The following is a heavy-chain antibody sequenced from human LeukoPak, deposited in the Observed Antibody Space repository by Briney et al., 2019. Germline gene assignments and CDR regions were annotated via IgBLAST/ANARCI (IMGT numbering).Heavy chain of an antibody. CDR1: GFTFTSHW. V-gene: IGHV3-74*01. CDR3: ARAYCGSDCYSRAMDY. Sequence: YPGGSLRLSCAASGFTFTSHWMHWVRQAPGKGLAWVARINSEGSSTGYADSVKGRFTISRDNAKNTLYLQMSSLRAEDTAVYYCARAYCGSDCYSRAMDYWGQGTLVTVSS. J-gene: IGHJ4*02. CDR2: INSEGSST. D-gene: IGHD2-21*02.